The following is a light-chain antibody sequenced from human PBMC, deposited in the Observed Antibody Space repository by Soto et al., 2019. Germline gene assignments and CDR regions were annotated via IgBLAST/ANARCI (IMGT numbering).Light chain of an antibody. Sequence: EIVLTQSPGTLSVSPGDTVTLSCRARQTVSRNLAWYQQKPGQAPRLLIYGASTRATGIPARFSGSGSGTEFTLTISGLQSEDLAVYYCQQYNNWPPWTFGQGTKVDIK. CDR3: QQYNNWPPWT. CDR1: QTVSRN. J-gene: IGKJ1*01. CDR2: GAS. V-gene: IGKV3-15*01.